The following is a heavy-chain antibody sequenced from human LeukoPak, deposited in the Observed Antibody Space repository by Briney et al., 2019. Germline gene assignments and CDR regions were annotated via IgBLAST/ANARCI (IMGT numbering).Heavy chain of an antibody. CDR1: GFTFSNYA. CDR3: AKATKSIVVDNYFDY. D-gene: IGHD3-22*01. Sequence: PGGSLRLSCAASGFTFSNYAMSWVRQAPGKGLEWVSAISANGGGTYYADSVKGRFTISRDSSTNTLYLQMNSLRAEETAVYYCAKATKSIVVDNYFDYWGQGTLVTGSS. V-gene: IGHV3-23*01. CDR2: ISANGGGT. J-gene: IGHJ4*02.